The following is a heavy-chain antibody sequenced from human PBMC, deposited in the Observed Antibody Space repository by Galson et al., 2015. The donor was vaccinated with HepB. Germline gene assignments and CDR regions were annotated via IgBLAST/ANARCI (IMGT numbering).Heavy chain of an antibody. CDR1: GYIFTTYW. J-gene: IGHJ6*02. CDR3: ARQSKIVVPASDQHGMDV. D-gene: IGHD3-22*01. Sequence: QSGAEVKKPGESLRISCKGSGYIFTTYWINWVRQMPGKGLEWMGRIAPSDFYTDYSPSFQGHVSISADKSVNTAFLYWSSLKASDTASYYCARQSKIVVPASDQHGMDVWGQGTTVTVSS. CDR2: IAPSDFYT. V-gene: IGHV5-10-1*01.